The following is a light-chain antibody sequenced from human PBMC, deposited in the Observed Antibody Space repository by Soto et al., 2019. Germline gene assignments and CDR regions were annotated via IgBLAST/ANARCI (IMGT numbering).Light chain of an antibody. CDR2: AVS. Sequence: QSVLTQPASVSGSPGQSITLSCTGSSSDVGGYNYVSWYQQHPGKAPKLIIYAVSDRPSGVSNRFSGFKSGNTASLTISGLQADDEADYYCSSYTSSTTWVFGGGTKLTVL. CDR3: SSYTSSTTWV. J-gene: IGLJ3*02. V-gene: IGLV2-14*01. CDR1: SSDVGGYNY.